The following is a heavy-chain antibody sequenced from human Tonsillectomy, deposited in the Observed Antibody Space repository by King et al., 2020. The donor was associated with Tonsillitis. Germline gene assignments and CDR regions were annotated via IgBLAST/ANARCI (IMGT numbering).Heavy chain of an antibody. D-gene: IGHD6-13*01. CDR3: ARSSSSWREYYYYFNYMDV. CDR2: IYTSGST. J-gene: IGHJ6*03. Sequence: QLQESGPGLVKPSQTLSLTCTVSGASISSGGYYWSWIRQPAGKGLEWIGRIYTSGSTHYNPALKGRVTMSVDTSNNQFSLKLSSVTAADAAVYYCARSSSSWREYYYYFNYMDVWGKGTTVTVSS. CDR1: GASISSGGYY. V-gene: IGHV4-61*02.